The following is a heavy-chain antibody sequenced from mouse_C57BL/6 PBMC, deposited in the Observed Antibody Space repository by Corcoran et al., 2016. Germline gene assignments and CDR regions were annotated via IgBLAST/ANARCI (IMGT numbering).Heavy chain of an antibody. Sequence: QIQLVQSGPELKKPGETVKISCKASGYTFTTYGMSWVKQAPGKGLKWMGWINTYSGVPTYADDFKGRFAFSLETSASTAYLQINNLKHEDTATYFCSRAQATCDYWGQGTTLTVSS. CDR3: SRAQATCDY. CDR2: INTYSGVP. CDR1: GYTFTTYG. D-gene: IGHD3-2*02. V-gene: IGHV9-3*01. J-gene: IGHJ2*01.